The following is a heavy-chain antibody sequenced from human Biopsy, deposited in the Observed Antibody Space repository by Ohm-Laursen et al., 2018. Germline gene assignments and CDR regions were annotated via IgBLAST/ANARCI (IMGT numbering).Heavy chain of an antibody. CDR3: ARDYDTSGYYYVS. CDR2: IFYRGST. J-gene: IGHJ5*02. D-gene: IGHD3-22*01. CDR1: GGSISNNNYY. Sequence: TLSLTCTVSGGSISNNNYYWGWIRQPPGKGLEWIGSIFYRGSTHYKPSLKSRINISVDTSKIHFSLKLNSVSAADTAVYYCARDYDTSGYYYVSWGQGTLVTVSS. V-gene: IGHV4-39*02.